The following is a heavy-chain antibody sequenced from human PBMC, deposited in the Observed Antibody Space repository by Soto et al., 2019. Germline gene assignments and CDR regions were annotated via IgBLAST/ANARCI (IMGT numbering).Heavy chain of an antibody. CDR3: AKDAGPSKWIAAAGTVDY. CDR1: GFTFSSYG. D-gene: IGHD6-13*01. Sequence: GGSLGLSCAASGFTFSSYGMHWVRQAPGKGLEWVAVISYDGSNKYYADSVKGRFTISRDNSKNTLYLQMNSLRAEDTAVYYCAKDAGPSKWIAAAGTVDYWGQGTLVTVSS. CDR2: ISYDGSNK. J-gene: IGHJ4*02. V-gene: IGHV3-30*18.